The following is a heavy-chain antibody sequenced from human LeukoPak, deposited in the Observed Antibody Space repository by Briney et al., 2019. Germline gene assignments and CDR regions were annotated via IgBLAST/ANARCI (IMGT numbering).Heavy chain of an antibody. CDR3: AREGSSWSL. CDR2: INPSGGST. V-gene: IGHV1-46*01. J-gene: IGHJ4*02. CDR1: GYTFTSYG. Sequence: ASVKVSCKASGYTFTSYGISWVRQAPGQGLEWMGIINPSGGSTSYAQKFQGRVTMTRDTSTSTVYMELSSLRSEETAVYYCAREGSSWSLWGQGTLVTVSS. D-gene: IGHD6-13*01.